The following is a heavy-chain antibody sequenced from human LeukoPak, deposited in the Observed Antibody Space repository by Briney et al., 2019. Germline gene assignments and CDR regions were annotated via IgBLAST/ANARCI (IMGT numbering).Heavy chain of an antibody. V-gene: IGHV2-70*01. CDR1: GFSLSTSGMC. Sequence: SGPALVKPTQTLTLTCTFSGFSLSTSGMCMSWIRQPPVKALEWLGLIDWDDDKYYSTSLKTRLTLSKDTSKNQVVLTMTNVDPEDTATYYCARTKADSSGYFPHDYWGQGTLVTVSS. CDR3: ARTKADSSGYFPHDY. CDR2: IDWDDDK. J-gene: IGHJ4*02. D-gene: IGHD3-22*01.